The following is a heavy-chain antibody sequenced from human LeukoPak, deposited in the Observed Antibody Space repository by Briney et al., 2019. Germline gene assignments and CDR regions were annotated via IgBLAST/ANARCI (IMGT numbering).Heavy chain of an antibody. CDR3: ARAGAALPAEQWLVRRWFDP. CDR2: INPNSGGT. V-gene: IGHV1-2*06. CDR1: GYTFTGYY. D-gene: IGHD6-19*01. J-gene: IGHJ5*02. Sequence: ASVKVSCKASGYTFTGYYMHWVRQAPGQGLEWMGRINPNSGGTNYAQKFQGRVTMTRDTSISTAYMELSRLRSDDTAVYYCARAGAALPAEQWLVRRWFDPWGQGTLVTVSS.